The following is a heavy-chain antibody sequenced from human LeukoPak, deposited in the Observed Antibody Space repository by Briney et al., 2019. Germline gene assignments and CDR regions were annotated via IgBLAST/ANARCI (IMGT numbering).Heavy chain of an antibody. D-gene: IGHD5-24*01. V-gene: IGHV3-23*01. Sequence: GGSLRLSCAASGFSFSSYAVSWVRQAPGRGLEWVSGISDGGSRTYYADSVKGRFTISRDDSKNTLYLQMNSLRAEDTAVYYCAKTIPYWYFDLWGRGTLVTVSS. CDR1: GFSFSSYA. CDR3: AKTIPYWYFDL. J-gene: IGHJ2*01. CDR2: ISDGGSRT.